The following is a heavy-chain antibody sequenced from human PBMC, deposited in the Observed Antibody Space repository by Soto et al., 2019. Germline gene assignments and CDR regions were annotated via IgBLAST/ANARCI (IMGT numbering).Heavy chain of an antibody. J-gene: IGHJ6*03. Sequence: SETLSLTCAVYGGSFSGYYWSWIRQPPGKGLEWIGEINHSGSTNYNPSLKSRVTISVDTSKNQFSLKLSSVTAADTAVYYCAREPYYDILTGYYISSMDVWGKGTTVTVSS. CDR3: AREPYYDILTGYYISSMDV. CDR1: GGSFSGYY. CDR2: INHSGST. V-gene: IGHV4-34*01. D-gene: IGHD3-9*01.